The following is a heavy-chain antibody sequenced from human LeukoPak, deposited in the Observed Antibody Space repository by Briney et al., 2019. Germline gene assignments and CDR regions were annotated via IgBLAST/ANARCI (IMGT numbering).Heavy chain of an antibody. CDR3: VNEAGATTK. J-gene: IGHJ4*02. V-gene: IGHV3-23*01. CDR2: VSANGDST. Sequence: PGGSLRLSCAASGFTFSDDAMNWVRQAPGQGPEWVSAVSANGDSTYYADSVKGRFTISRDNSKSTLYLLMNSLRVEDTAIYYCVNEAGATTKWGRGTLVTVSS. CDR1: GFTFSDDA. D-gene: IGHD1-26*01.